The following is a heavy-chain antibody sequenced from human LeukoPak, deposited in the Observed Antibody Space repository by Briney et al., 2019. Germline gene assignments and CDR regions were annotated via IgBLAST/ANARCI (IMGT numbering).Heavy chain of an antibody. V-gene: IGHV3-30-3*01. J-gene: IGHJ4*02. CDR1: GFTFSSYA. CDR2: ISYDGSNK. Sequence: GRSLRLSCAASGFTFSSYAMHWVRQAPGKGLEWVAVISYDGSNKYYADSVKGRFTISRDNSKNTLYLQMNSLRAEDTAVYYCASRDYWGQGXLVTXSS. CDR3: ASRDY.